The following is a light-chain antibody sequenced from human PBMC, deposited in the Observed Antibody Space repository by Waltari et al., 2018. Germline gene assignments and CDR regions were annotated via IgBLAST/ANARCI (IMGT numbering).Light chain of an antibody. V-gene: IGKV3-15*01. CDR1: ESVSSK. CDR2: GAS. Sequence: EIVMTQSPATLSVSPGERATLSCRASESVSSKLAWYQQRAGQAPRLLIYGASTRATGIPARFSGSGSGTEFTLTISSLQSEDFVVYFCQHYNNLPLTFGGGTKVEIK. CDR3: QHYNNLPLT. J-gene: IGKJ4*01.